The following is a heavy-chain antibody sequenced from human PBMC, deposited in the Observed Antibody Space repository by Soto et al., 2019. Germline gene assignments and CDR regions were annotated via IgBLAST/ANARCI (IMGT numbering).Heavy chain of an antibody. D-gene: IGHD6-13*01. CDR1: GFTFDDYA. Sequence: EVQLVESGGGLVQPGRSLRLSCAASGFTFDDYAMHWVRQAPGKGLEWVSGISWNSGSIGYADSVKGRFTISRDNAKNTLYLQMNSLRAEDTALYYCAKHLEYSSSSTFDYWGQVTLVTVSS. CDR3: AKHLEYSSSSTFDY. V-gene: IGHV3-9*01. J-gene: IGHJ4*02. CDR2: ISWNSGSI.